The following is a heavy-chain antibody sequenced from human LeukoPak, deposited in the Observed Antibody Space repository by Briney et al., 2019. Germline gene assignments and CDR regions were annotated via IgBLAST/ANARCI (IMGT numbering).Heavy chain of an antibody. CDR1: GGTFSSYA. CDR3: ARPFDNLNILTGYDFDY. Sequence: SVKVSCKASGGTFSSYAISWVRQAPGQGLEWMGGIIPIFGTANYAQKFQGRVTITADESTSTAYMELSRLRSDDTAVYYCARPFDNLNILTGYDFDYWGQGTLVTVSS. V-gene: IGHV1-69*13. J-gene: IGHJ4*02. CDR2: IIPIFGTA. D-gene: IGHD3-9*01.